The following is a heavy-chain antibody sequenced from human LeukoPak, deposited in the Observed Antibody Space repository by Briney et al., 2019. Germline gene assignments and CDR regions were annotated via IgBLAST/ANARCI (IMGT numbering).Heavy chain of an antibody. J-gene: IGHJ5*02. CDR3: ARGGGGITIFGVVRGNWFDP. CDR1: GYTFTSYG. V-gene: IGHV1-18*01. D-gene: IGHD3-3*01. CDR2: ISAHNGNA. Sequence: ASVKVSCKTSGYTFTSYGIDWVRQAPGQGLEWMGRISAHNGNANYAQKFQGRVTMTTDTSTSTAYMELRSLRSDDTAVYYCARGGGGITIFGVVRGNWFDPWGQGTLVTVSS.